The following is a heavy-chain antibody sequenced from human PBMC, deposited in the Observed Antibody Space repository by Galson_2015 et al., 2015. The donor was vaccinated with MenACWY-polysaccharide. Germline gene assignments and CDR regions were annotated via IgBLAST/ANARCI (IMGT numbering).Heavy chain of an antibody. V-gene: IGHV3-30*18. Sequence: LRLSCAASGFTFSSYGMHWVRQAPGKGLEWVAVISYDGSNKYYADSVKGRFTISRDNSKNTLYLQMNSLRAEDTAVYYCAKVFNYDFWSGFGYWGQGTLVTVSS. J-gene: IGHJ4*02. CDR1: GFTFSSYG. D-gene: IGHD3-3*01. CDR2: ISYDGSNK. CDR3: AKVFNYDFWSGFGY.